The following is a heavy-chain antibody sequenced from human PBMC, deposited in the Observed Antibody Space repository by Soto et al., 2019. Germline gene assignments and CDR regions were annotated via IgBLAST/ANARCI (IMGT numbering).Heavy chain of an antibody. CDR1: GGSISSGGYS. D-gene: IGHD3-3*01. V-gene: IGHV4-30-2*01. CDR2: IYHSGST. Sequence: PSETLSLTCAVSGGSISSGGYSWSWIRQPPGKGLEWIGYIYHSGSTYYNPSLKSRVTISVDRSKNQFSLKLSSVTAADTAVYYCARARWRINWFDPWGQGTLVTVS. CDR3: ARARWRINWFDP. J-gene: IGHJ5*02.